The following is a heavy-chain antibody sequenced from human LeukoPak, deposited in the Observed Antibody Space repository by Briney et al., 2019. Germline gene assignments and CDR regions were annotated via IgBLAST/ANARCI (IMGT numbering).Heavy chain of an antibody. CDR2: IYTSGGT. J-gene: IGHJ5*02. CDR1: GGSITSYY. Sequence: TSETLSLICTVSGGSITSYYWSWIRQPAGKGLEWIGRIYTSGGTDYNPSLKSRVIMSVDTSKNHLSLKLTSVTAADTAVYYCARDSGTTGEVKFDPWGQGILVTVSS. D-gene: IGHD3-10*01. V-gene: IGHV4-4*07. CDR3: ARDSGTTGEVKFDP.